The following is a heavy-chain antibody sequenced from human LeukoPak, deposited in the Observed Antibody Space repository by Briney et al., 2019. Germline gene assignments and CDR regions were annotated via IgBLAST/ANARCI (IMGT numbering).Heavy chain of an antibody. D-gene: IGHD3-10*01. V-gene: IGHV4-34*01. J-gene: IGHJ4*02. CDR3: ARHPRSGFLELLLLWFGEYMSYFDY. Sequence: SETLSLTCAVYGGSFSGYYWSWIRQPPGKGLEWIGEINQIGSNNYNPSPKTRVTISVNTPKNQSTLKLSSVTVADTAVYYCARHPRSGFLELLLLWFGEYMSYFDYWGQGTLVTVSS. CDR2: INQIGSN. CDR1: GGSFSGYY.